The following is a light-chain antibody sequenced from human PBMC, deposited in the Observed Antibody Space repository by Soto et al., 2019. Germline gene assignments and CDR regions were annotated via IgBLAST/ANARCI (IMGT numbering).Light chain of an antibody. J-gene: IGKJ2*02. Sequence: EIVLTQSPGTLSLSPGERATLSCRASQTISSDYMAWYQQKPGQAPRLLIYSASSRNTGIPDRFTGSGSGTDFTLTISRLEPEDFAVYFCQQYSSFHRTSGQGTKLEI. CDR2: SAS. V-gene: IGKV3-20*01. CDR1: QTISSDY. CDR3: QQYSSFHRT.